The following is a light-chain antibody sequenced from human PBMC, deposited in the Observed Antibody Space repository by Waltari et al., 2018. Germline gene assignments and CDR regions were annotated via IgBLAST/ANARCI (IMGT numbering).Light chain of an antibody. CDR2: AVN. CDR1: SSDVGGYNF. J-gene: IGLJ2*01. Sequence: QSALTQPASVSGSPGQSITISCTGTSSDVGGYNFVSWYQQHPGKVPKLIIYAVNNRPSGVSNRFSVSKSGTTASLTISGLQAEDEADYYCSSYTRHETGIFGGGTKLTVL. V-gene: IGLV2-14*01. CDR3: SSYTRHETGI.